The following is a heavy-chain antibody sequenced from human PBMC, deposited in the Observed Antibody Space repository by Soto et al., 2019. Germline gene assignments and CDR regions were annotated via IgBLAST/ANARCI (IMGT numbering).Heavy chain of an antibody. CDR3: ARIRRSGYSRPQEPYYFDY. V-gene: IGHV3-7*01. D-gene: IGHD6-13*01. Sequence: GGSLRLSCAASGFTFSSYWMSWVRQAPGKGLEWVANIKQDGSEKYYVDSVKGRFTISRDNAKNSLYLQMNSLRAEDTAVYYCARIRRSGYSRPQEPYYFDYWGQGTLVTVSS. J-gene: IGHJ4*02. CDR2: IKQDGSEK. CDR1: GFTFSSYW.